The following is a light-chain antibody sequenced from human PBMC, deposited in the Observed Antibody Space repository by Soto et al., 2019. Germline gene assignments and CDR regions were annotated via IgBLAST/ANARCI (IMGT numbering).Light chain of an antibody. CDR1: SSNIGINT. J-gene: IGLJ3*02. CDR2: TDN. CDR3: AAWDDSLSCPV. Sequence: QSVLTQPPSASGTPGQRVTISCSGSSSNIGINTVNWYQQVPGTAPKLLIYTDNQRPSGVPDRFSGSKSGTSASLAISGLQSEDEADYYCAAWDDSLSCPVFGGGTKVTVL. V-gene: IGLV1-44*01.